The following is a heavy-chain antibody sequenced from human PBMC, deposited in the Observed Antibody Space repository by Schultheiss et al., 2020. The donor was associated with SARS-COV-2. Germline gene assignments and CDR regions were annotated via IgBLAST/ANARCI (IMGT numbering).Heavy chain of an antibody. D-gene: IGHD3-16*02. CDR2: ISGSGGST. V-gene: IGHV3-23*01. J-gene: IGHJ5*02. CDR1: GFTFSSYA. CDR3: AKPVGNYLRGWFDP. Sequence: GGSLRLSCAASGFTFSSYAMSWVRQAPGKGLEWVSAISGSGGSTYYADSVKGRFTISRDNSKNTLYLQMNSLRTEDTAVYYCAKPVGNYLRGWFDPWGQGTLVPSPQ.